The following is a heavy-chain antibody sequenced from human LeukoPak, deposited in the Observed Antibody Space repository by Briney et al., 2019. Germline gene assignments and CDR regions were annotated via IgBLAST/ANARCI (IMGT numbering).Heavy chain of an antibody. D-gene: IGHD6-19*01. CDR2: INHSGST. J-gene: IGHJ5*02. CDR3: AKAWLVRNWFDP. V-gene: IGHV4-34*01. Sequence: SETLSLTCAVYGGSFSGYYRSWIRQPPGKGLEWIGEINHSGSTNYSPSLKSRVTISVDTSKNQFSLKLSSVTAADTAVYYCAKAWLVRNWFDPWGQGTLVTVSS. CDR1: GGSFSGYY.